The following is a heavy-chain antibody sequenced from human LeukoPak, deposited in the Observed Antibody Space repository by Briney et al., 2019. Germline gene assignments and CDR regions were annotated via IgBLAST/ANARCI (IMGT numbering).Heavy chain of an antibody. CDR3: ARGRYYDTSGYYLEFDY. CDR1: GFTFSTYS. V-gene: IGHV3-48*02. Sequence: GSLRLSCAASGFTFSTYSMNWVRQAPGEGLEWVSYISSSSSTIYYADSVKGRFTISRDNAKNSLYLQMNSLRDEDTAVYYCARGRYYDTSGYYLEFDYWGQGTLVTVSS. D-gene: IGHD3-22*01. J-gene: IGHJ4*02. CDR2: ISSSSSTI.